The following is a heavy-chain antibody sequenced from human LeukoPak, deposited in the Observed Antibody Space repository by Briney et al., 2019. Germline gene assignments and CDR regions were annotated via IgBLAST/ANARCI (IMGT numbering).Heavy chain of an antibody. J-gene: IGHJ4*02. Sequence: QSGGSLRLSCAASGFTFSSYAMSWVRQAPGKGLEWVSAISGSGGSTYYADSVKGRFTISRDNSKNTLYLQMNSLRAEDTAVYYCARSPRAGSGWYGLDYWGQGTLVTVSS. CDR2: ISGSGGST. D-gene: IGHD6-19*01. V-gene: IGHV3-23*01. CDR3: ARSPRAGSGWYGLDY. CDR1: GFTFSSYA.